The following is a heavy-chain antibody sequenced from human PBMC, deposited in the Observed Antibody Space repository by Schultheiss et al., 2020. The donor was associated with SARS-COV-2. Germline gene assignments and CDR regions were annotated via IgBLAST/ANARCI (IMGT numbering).Heavy chain of an antibody. V-gene: IGHV1-18*01. CDR2: ISAYNGNT. Sequence: ASVKVSCNASGGTFSSYAISWVRQAPGQGLEWMGWISAYNGNTNYAQKLQGRVTMTTDTSTSTAYMELRSLRSDDTAVYYCARERGVWYYFDYWGQGTLVTVSS. CDR3: ARERGVWYYFDY. CDR1: GGTFSSYA. D-gene: IGHD6-19*01. J-gene: IGHJ4*02.